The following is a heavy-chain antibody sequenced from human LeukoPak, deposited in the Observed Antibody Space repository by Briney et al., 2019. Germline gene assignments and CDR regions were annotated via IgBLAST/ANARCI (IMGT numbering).Heavy chain of an antibody. Sequence: GGSLRLSCAASGFTFSNNWMNWVRQAPGKGLEWVANIKQDGSKKCYVDSVKGRFTISRDSAKNSLYLQMNSLRVEDTAVYYCARGFNPDYWGQGTLVTVPS. J-gene: IGHJ4*02. CDR2: IKQDGSKK. CDR3: ARGFNPDY. CDR1: GFTFSNNW. V-gene: IGHV3-7*04.